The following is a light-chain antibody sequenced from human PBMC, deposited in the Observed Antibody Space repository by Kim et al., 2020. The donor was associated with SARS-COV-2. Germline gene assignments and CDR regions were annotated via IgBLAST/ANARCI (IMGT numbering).Light chain of an antibody. V-gene: IGLV6-57*03. CDR2: EDN. CDR1: SGSIASNY. CDR3: QSHDSSPWV. Sequence: NFMLTQPHSVSESPGKTVTISCTRSSGSIASNYVQWYQQRPGSAPTTVIYEDNQRPSGVPDRFSGSIDSSSNSATLTISGLKTEDEADYYCQSHDSSPWVFGGGTQLTVL. J-gene: IGLJ3*02.